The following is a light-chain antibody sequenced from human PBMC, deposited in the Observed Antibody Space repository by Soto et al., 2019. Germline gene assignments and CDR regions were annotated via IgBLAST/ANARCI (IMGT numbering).Light chain of an antibody. CDR3: QQYNNWPLL. Sequence: EIVMTQSPATLSVSPGERATLSCRASQSVSSNLAWYQQKPGQAPRLLIYGASTRATGIPARFSGSGSGTDFTLTISSLQPEDFAVYYCQQYNNWPLLFGGGTKVEIK. J-gene: IGKJ4*01. V-gene: IGKV3-15*01. CDR2: GAS. CDR1: QSVSSN.